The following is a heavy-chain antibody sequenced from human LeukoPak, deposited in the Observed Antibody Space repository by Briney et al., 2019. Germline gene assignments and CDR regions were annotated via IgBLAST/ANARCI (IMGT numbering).Heavy chain of an antibody. CDR1: GFTFSSYA. J-gene: IGHJ3*02. CDR3: ARDLRTYYDILTGFDAFDI. V-gene: IGHV3-30*04. D-gene: IGHD3-9*01. CDR2: ISYDGSNK. Sequence: GGSLRLSCAASGFTFSSYAMHWVRQAPGKGLEWVAVISYDGSNKYYADSVKGRFTISRDNSKNTLYLQMNSLRAEDTAVYYCARDLRTYYDILTGFDAFDIWGQGTMVTVSS.